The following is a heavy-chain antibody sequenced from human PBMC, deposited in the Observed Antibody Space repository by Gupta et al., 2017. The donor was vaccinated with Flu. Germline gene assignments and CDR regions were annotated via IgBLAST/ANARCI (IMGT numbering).Heavy chain of an antibody. J-gene: IGHJ4*02. V-gene: IGHV3-33*01. CDR3: ARDLGRGRYFDY. Sequence: QVRVAAPGGGVGQTGRPLRRSSGASGCALRAYGMRGVRQAPGTGLGWVEIIGHDGAYTYAADSVQGRFTISRDNPKNTLYLHMTSLRAEDAAVYYCARDLGRGRYFDYWGQGTLVTVSS. CDR2: IGHDGAYT. CDR1: GCALRAYG. D-gene: IGHD3-16*01.